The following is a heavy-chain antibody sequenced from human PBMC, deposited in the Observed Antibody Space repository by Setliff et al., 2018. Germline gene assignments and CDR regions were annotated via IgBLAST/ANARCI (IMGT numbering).Heavy chain of an antibody. CDR1: GFTFRNYY. J-gene: IGHJ4*01. D-gene: IGHD4-4*01. Sequence: PGGSLRLSCAASGFTFRNYYMHWVRQAPGKGLVWVSRINRDGSYTVYTDSVKGRFTISRDNSRNTLYLQMKSLRAEDTAIYYCATSTITTYYFDYWGHGTLVTVSS. CDR2: INRDGSYT. V-gene: IGHV3-74*01. CDR3: ATSTITTYYFDY.